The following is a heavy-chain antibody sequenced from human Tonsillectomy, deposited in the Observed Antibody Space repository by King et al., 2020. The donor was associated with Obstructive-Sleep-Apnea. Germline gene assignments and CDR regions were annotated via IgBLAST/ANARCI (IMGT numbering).Heavy chain of an antibody. D-gene: IGHD5-18*01. J-gene: IGHJ4*02. CDR2: IYYSGST. Sequence: VQLQESGPGLVKPSQTLSLTCTVSGGSISSGDYYWSWIRQPPGKGLEWIEYIYYSGSTYYNPSLKSRGTISVDTSKNQFSLKLSSVTAADTAVYYCAREDSYGYGGGYYFDYWGQGTLVTVSS. CDR3: AREDSYGYGGGYYFDY. V-gene: IGHV4-30-4*01. CDR1: GGSISSGDYY.